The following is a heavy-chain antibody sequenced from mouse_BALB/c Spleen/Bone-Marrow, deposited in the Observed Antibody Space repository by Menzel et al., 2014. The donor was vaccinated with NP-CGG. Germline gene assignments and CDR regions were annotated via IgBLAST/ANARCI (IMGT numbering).Heavy chain of an antibody. CDR1: GYTFTDTW. CDR2: INPSTGYA. V-gene: IGHV1-7*01. CDR3: ARDY. Sequence: VQLQQSGPELAKPGASVKMSCKASGYTFTDTWIHWIKQRPGQGLEWIGYINPSTGYAEYNQNFKDKATSTVDKSSSTAYMQLSSLTSEDSAVYYCARDYWGQGTTLTVSS. J-gene: IGHJ2*01.